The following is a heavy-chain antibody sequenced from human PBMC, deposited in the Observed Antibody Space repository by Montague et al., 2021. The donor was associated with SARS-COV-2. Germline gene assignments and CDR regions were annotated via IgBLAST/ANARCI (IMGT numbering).Heavy chain of an antibody. Sequence: SETLSLTCAVYGGSFSDYHWCWIRQPPGQGLEWIGEINHSGNTNYNPSLKSRVTISRDTSKSQFSLNLSSVTAADTAVYYCSRGLTDISSIVVVLLGASQYFGSWGQGTLVTVSS. J-gene: IGHJ4*02. CDR2: INHSGNT. V-gene: IGHV4-34*01. CDR3: SRGLTDISSIVVVLLGASQYFGS. D-gene: IGHD3-22*01. CDR1: GGSFSDYH.